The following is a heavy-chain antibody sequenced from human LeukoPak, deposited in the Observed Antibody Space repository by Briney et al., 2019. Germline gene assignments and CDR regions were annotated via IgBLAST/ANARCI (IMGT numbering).Heavy chain of an antibody. CDR2: MNPNSGNT. V-gene: IGHV1-8*03. Sequence: ASVKVSCKASEYTFTSYDINWVRQATGQGLEWMGWMNPNSGNTGYAQKFQGRVTITRNTSISTAYMELSSLRSEDTAVYYCARGITGTDAFDIWGQGTMVTVSS. CDR1: EYTFTSYD. J-gene: IGHJ3*02. D-gene: IGHD1-14*01. CDR3: ARGITGTDAFDI.